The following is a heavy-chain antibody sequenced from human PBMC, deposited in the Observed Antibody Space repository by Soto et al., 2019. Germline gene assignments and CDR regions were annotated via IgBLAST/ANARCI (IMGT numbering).Heavy chain of an antibody. CDR2: ISNTGIT. V-gene: IGHV4-30-4*01. J-gene: IGHJ5*02. CDR3: GREFCSCGYCYGQPGWFDP. CDR1: GGSISSGDYY. D-gene: IGHD2-15*01. Sequence: QVQLQESGPGLVKPSQTLSLTCTVSGGSISSGDYYWSWIRQSPGKGLEWIGYISNTGITYYKPSLKSRLSISGDTSNNPFSLKFTVGNAADTAVLYWGREFCSCGYCYGQPGWFDPWGQGTLVTVSS.